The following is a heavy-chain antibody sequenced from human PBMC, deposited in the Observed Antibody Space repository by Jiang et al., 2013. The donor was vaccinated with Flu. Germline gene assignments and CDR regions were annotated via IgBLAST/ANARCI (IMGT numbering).Heavy chain of an antibody. Sequence: LSCAASGFTFSSYAMSWVRQAPGKGLEWVSAISGSGGSIYNADSVKGRFTISRDNSKNTLYLQMNSLRAEDTAVYYCAKDGGSGSYSARNWFDPWGQGTLVTVSS. J-gene: IGHJ5*02. CDR1: GFTFSSYA. V-gene: IGHV3-23*01. CDR3: AKDGGSGSYSARNWFDP. D-gene: IGHD3-10*01. CDR2: ISGSGGSI.